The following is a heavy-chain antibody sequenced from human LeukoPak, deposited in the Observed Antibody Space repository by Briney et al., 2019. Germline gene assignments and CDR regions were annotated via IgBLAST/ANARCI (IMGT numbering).Heavy chain of an antibody. Sequence: SETLSLTCTVSGGSISSYYWSWIRQPPGKGLEWIRYIYYSGSTNYNPSLKRRITKSLDTSKNHISLKLNPVTAADTAVYYCARDPSGYRNDAFDIWGQGIMVTVSS. J-gene: IGHJ3*02. D-gene: IGHD1-14*01. CDR2: IYYSGST. V-gene: IGHV4-59*01. CDR1: GGSISSYY. CDR3: ARDPSGYRNDAFDI.